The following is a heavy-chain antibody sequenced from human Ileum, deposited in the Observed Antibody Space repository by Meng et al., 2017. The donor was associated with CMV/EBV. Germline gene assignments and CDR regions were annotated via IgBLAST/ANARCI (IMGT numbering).Heavy chain of an antibody. CDR3: ARGTFGPDF. CDR1: GFTFTNHW. D-gene: IGHD3-3*01. Sequence: GESLKISCGASGFTFTNHWMHWVRQVPGKGLVWVSRINNDGSNSMYADSVKGRFTTSRDNTKNTLYLQMNSLRAEDTAIYYCARGTFGPDFWGQGALVTVSS. V-gene: IGHV3-74*03. CDR2: INNDGSNS. J-gene: IGHJ4*02.